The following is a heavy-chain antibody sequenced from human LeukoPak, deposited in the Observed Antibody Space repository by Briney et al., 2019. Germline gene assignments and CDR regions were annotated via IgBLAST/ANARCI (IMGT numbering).Heavy chain of an antibody. D-gene: IGHD3-22*01. CDR2: ISTSGRAI. CDR1: GFTFSNYN. CDR3: ARVPLYDRSGYYFDY. Sequence: GGSLRLSCAASGFTFSNYNMNWVRQAPGKGLEWVSYISTSGRAIFYADSVKGRFTISGDNAKNSLFLQMSSLRDEDTAVYYCARVPLYDRSGYYFDYWGLGTLVTVSS. J-gene: IGHJ4*02. V-gene: IGHV3-48*02.